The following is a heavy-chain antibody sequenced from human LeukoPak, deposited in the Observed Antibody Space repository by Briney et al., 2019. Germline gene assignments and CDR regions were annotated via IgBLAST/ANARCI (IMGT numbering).Heavy chain of an antibody. Sequence: GGSLRLSCAASGFTFSDYYMSWIRQAPGKGLEWVSYISSSGSTIYYADSVKGRFTISRDNAKNSLYLQMNSLRAEDTAVYYCARETYCTNTSCPIGDHFDYWGQGTLVTVSS. J-gene: IGHJ4*02. CDR2: ISSSGSTI. V-gene: IGHV3-11*04. D-gene: IGHD2-2*01. CDR1: GFTFSDYY. CDR3: ARETYCTNTSCPIGDHFDY.